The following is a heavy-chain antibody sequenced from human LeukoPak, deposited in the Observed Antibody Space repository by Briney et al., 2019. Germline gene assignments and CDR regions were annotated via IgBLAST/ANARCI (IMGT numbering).Heavy chain of an antibody. CDR1: GGPTSGGSNY. J-gene: IGHJ4*02. D-gene: IGHD2/OR15-2a*01. CDR3: TRGDNN. V-gene: IGHV4-61*02. CDR2: IYTSGNT. Sequence: PSQTLSLTCTFSGGPTSGGSNYWSWIRRPAGKGLEWIGRIYTSGNTHYKPSLKSRVTISLDTSKNQFSLKLSSVTAADTAVYYCTRGDNNWGQGTLVTVSS.